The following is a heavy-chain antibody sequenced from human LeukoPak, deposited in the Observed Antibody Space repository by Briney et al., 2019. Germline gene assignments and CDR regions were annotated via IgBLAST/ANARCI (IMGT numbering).Heavy chain of an antibody. CDR2: INPSGGST. CDR3: ARDESGYDLGYYYGMDV. Sequence: ASVKVSCKASGYTFTSYYMHWVRQAPGQGLEWMGIINPSGGSTSYAQKFQGRVTMTRDTATSTVYMELSSLRSEDTAVYYCARDESGYDLGYYYGMDVWGQGTTVTVSS. CDR1: GYTFTSYY. D-gene: IGHD5-12*01. J-gene: IGHJ6*02. V-gene: IGHV1-46*01.